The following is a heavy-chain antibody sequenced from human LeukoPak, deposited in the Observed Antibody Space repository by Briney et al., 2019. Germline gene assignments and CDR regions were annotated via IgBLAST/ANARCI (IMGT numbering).Heavy chain of an antibody. CDR2: INPNSGGT. D-gene: IGHD3-9*01. CDR3: ARPLGRYDILTGYHDAFDI. CDR1: GYTFTGYY. J-gene: IGHJ3*02. V-gene: IGHV1-2*02. Sequence: ASVKVSCKASGYTFTGYYMHWVRQAPGQGLEWMGWINPNSGGTNYAQKFQGRVTMTRDTSISTAYMELSRLRSDDTAVYYCARPLGRYDILTGYHDAFDIWGQGTMVTVSS.